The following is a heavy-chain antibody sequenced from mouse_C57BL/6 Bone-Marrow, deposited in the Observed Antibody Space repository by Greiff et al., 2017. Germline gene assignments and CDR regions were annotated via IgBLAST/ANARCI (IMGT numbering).Heavy chain of an antibody. CDR2: IHPNSGST. Sequence: VKLQQPGAELVKPGASVKLSCKASGYTFTSYWMHWVKQRPGPGLEWIGMIHPNSGSTNYNEKFKSKATLTVDKSSSTAYMQRRSLTSEDSAVYYCARRGGFGYFDYWGQGTTLTVSS. J-gene: IGHJ2*01. CDR3: ARRGGFGYFDY. CDR1: GYTFTSYW. V-gene: IGHV1-64*01.